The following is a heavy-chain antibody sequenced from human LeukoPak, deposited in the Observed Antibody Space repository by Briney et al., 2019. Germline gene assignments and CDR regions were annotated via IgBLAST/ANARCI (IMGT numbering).Heavy chain of an antibody. D-gene: IGHD3-22*01. CDR2: INTNTGNP. V-gene: IGHV7-4-1*02. Sequence: GASVKVSCKASGYTFTSCAMNWVRQAPGQGLEWMGWINTNTGNPTYAQGFTGRFVFSLDTSVSTAYLQISSLKAEDTAVYYCARSLGGYCDSSGYYPAMDNWYFDLWGRGTLVTVSS. J-gene: IGHJ2*01. CDR3: ARSLGGYCDSSGYYPAMDNWYFDL. CDR1: GYTFTSCA.